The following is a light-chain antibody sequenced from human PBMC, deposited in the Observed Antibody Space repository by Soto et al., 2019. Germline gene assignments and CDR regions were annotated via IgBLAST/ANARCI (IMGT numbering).Light chain of an antibody. V-gene: IGKV3-20*01. CDR2: GAS. J-gene: IGKJ2*01. Sequence: VLPQSPDTLSLSPGDRVTLSCRASQSVRSTFFAWYQQKPGQAPRILIYGASNRATGSPERFSGSACGTDFTLTTIRLEPADSAVYYCQQYHDSPLNTFGQGTKLEIK. CDR1: QSVRSTF. CDR3: QQYHDSPLNT.